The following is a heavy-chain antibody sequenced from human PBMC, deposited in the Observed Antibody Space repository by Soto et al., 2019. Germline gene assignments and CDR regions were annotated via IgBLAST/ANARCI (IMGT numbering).Heavy chain of an antibody. J-gene: IGHJ4*02. D-gene: IGHD2-2*01. CDR3: ARDRVYCSSPSCYVADFDY. Sequence: QVQLVESGGGVVQPGRSLRLSCAASGFTFSSYGMHWVRQAPGKGLEWVAVIWYDGSNKYYADSVKGRFTISRDNSKNTLYLQMNSLRAEDTAVYYCARDRVYCSSPSCYVADFDYWGQGTLVTVSS. CDR2: IWYDGSNK. V-gene: IGHV3-33*01. CDR1: GFTFSSYG.